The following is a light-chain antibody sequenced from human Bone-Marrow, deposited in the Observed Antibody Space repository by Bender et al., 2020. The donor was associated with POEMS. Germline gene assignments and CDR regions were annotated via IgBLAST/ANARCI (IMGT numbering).Light chain of an antibody. CDR3: CSYAGSHTWV. V-gene: IGLV2-23*01. CDR2: EDS. Sequence: QAALTQPASVSGSPGQSITISCTGTSSDVGSYNAVSWYQQHPGEAPKVMISEDSKRPSGVSNRFSGSKSGNTASLTISGLQTEDEADYYCCSYAGSHTWVFGGGTKLTVL. J-gene: IGLJ3*02. CDR1: SSDVGSYNA.